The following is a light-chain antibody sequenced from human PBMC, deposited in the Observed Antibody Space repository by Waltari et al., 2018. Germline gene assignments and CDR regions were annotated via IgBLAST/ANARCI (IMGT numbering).Light chain of an antibody. CDR2: CTN. J-gene: IGLJ3*02. CDR1: SSNIGAGHD. V-gene: IGLV1-40*01. CDR3: HSFDTSLSDGVV. Sequence: QSMLTQPPSVSGAPGQRVTISCTGSSSNIGAGHDVHWYQVFPGTGPKLLIYCTNNRPSGVPYRFSGSKSGTSASLTITGLQAEDEADYYCHSFDTSLSDGVVFGGGTKVTVL.